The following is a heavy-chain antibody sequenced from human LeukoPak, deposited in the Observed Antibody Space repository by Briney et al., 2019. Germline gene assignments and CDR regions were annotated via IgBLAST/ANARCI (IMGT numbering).Heavy chain of an antibody. CDR1: GFSFTAYS. CDR2: IGPGGDI. CDR3: ASRFDS. V-gene: IGHV3-48*01. Sequence: PGGSLRLSCAASGFSFTAYSMNWVRQAPGRGLEWISYIGPGGDIYYADSVTGRFTVSRDTAKNSLYLQMNGLRVGNTAVDYCASRFDSWGQGTLVTVSS. J-gene: IGHJ4*02.